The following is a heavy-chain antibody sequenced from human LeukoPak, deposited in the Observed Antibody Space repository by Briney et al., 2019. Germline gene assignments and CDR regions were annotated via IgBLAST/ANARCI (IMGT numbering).Heavy chain of an antibody. J-gene: IGHJ5*02. D-gene: IGHD5-12*01. CDR3: AREEDVDIVATRGWFDP. CDR2: IYYSGST. Sequence: SETLSLTCTVSGGSISSGDYYWSWIRQPPGKGLEWIGYIYYSGSTYYSPSLKSRVTISVDTSKNQFSLKLSSVTAADTAVYYCAREEDVDIVATRGWFDPWGQGTLVTVSS. CDR1: GGSISSGDYY. V-gene: IGHV4-30-4*01.